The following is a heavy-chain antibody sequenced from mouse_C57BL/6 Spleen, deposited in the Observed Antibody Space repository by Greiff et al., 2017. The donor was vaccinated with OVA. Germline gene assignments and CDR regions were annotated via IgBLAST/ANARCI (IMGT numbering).Heavy chain of an antibody. CDR1: GYSITSGYY. V-gene: IGHV3-6*01. D-gene: IGHD2-3*01. CDR2: ISYDGSN. Sequence: EVKLVESGPGLVKPSQSLSLTCSVTGYSITSGYYWNWIRQFPGNKLEWMGYISYDGSNNYNPSLKNRISITRDTSKNQFFLKLNSVTTEDTATYYCAREDSLSDYWGQGTSVTVSS. J-gene: IGHJ4*01. CDR3: AREDSLSDY.